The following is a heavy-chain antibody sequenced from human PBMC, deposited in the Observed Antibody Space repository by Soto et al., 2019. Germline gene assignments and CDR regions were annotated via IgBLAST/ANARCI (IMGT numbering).Heavy chain of an antibody. V-gene: IGHV1-18*01. Sequence: ASVKVSCKASGYTFTSYGISWVRQAPGQGLEWMGWISAYNGNTNYAQKLKSRVTMTTDTSTSTAYMKLRSLRSDDTAVYYCARVEGGYYDSSGYYGSRGMDVWG. CDR3: ARVEGGYYDSSGYYGSRGMDV. D-gene: IGHD3-22*01. CDR1: GYTFTSYG. CDR2: ISAYNGNT. J-gene: IGHJ6*02.